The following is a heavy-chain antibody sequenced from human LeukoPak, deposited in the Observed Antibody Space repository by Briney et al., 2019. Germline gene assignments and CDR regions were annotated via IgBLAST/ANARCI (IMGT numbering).Heavy chain of an antibody. D-gene: IGHD3-3*01. CDR2: ISGSGGST. CDR1: GFTFSSYA. CDR3: AKGVRGYDFWSGYYPFDY. Sequence: GGSLRLSCAASGFTFSSYAMSWVRQAPGKGLEWVSAISGSGGSTYYADSVKGRFTISRDNSKNTLYLQMNSLRAEDTAVYCCAKGVRGYDFWSGYYPFDYWGQGTLVTVSS. V-gene: IGHV3-23*01. J-gene: IGHJ4*02.